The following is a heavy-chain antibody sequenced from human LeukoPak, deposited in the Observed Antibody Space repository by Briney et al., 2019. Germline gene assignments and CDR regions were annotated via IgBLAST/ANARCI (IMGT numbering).Heavy chain of an antibody. Sequence: SETLSLTCTVSGGSISSSSYYWGWIRQPPGKGLEWIGSIYYSGSTYYNPSLKSRVTISVDTSKNQFSLKLSSVTAADTAVYYCARDHEWFGELGKYNWFDPWGQGTLVTVSS. CDR1: GGSISSSSYY. CDR2: IYYSGST. V-gene: IGHV4-39*07. D-gene: IGHD3-10*01. J-gene: IGHJ5*02. CDR3: ARDHEWFGELGKYNWFDP.